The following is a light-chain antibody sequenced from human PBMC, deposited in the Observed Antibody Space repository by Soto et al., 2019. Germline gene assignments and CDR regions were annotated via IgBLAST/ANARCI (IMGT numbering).Light chain of an antibody. CDR2: LVS. Sequence: EIVLTQSPLSLPVTPGEPASISCRSSQSLLHSSGYNYVDWYLQKPGQSPQLLIYLVSNRASGVPERFSGSGSGTDFTLKISRVEAEDVGHYYCMQALQTPLTFGQGTRPEIK. CDR1: QSLLHSSGYNY. CDR3: MQALQTPLT. J-gene: IGKJ5*01. V-gene: IGKV2-28*01.